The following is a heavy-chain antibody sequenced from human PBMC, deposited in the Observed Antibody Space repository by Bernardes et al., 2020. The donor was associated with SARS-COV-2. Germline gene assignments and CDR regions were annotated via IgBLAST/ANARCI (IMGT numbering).Heavy chain of an antibody. J-gene: IGHJ6*02. V-gene: IGHV3-53*01. Sequence: GGSLRLSCEASKFTVSNNYMSWVRQAPGKGLEWVSLLYSGGTTYYADSVKGRFTVSRDKSKNTLFLQMSDLRAEDTAIYYCATAPHYYYGLDVWGQGTAVTVSS. CDR1: KFTVSNNY. CDR3: ATAPHYYYGLDV. CDR2: LYSGGTT.